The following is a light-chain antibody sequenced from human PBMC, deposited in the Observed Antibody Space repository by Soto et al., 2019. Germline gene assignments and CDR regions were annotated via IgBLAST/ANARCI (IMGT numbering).Light chain of an antibody. V-gene: IGKV1-39*01. CDR3: QQLERYPST. CDR2: AAS. J-gene: IGKJ4*01. CDR1: QSISSY. Sequence: DIQMTQSPSTLSGSVGDRVTITCRASQSISSYLNWYQHKPGKAPKLLIYAASSFQSGVPSRFSGSGSGTDFTLTISSLQPEDFATYYCQQLERYPSTFGGGTKVDIK.